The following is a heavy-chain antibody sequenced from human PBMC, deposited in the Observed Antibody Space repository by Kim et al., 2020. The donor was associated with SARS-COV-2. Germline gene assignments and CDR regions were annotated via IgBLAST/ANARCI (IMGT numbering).Heavy chain of an antibody. V-gene: IGHV3-30*04. CDR1: GFTFSSYA. D-gene: IGHD6-19*01. CDR3: AGSSGWLDYYGMDV. CDR2: ISYDGSNK. Sequence: GGSLRLSCAASGFTFSSYAMHWVRQAPGKGLEWVAVISYDGSNKYYADSVKGRFTISRDNSKNTLYLQMNSLRAEDTAVYYCAGSSGWLDYYGMDVWGQGTTVTVSS. J-gene: IGHJ6*02.